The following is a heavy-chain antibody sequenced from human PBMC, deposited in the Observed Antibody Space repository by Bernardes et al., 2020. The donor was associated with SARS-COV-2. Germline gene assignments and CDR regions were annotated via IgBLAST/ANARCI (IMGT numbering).Heavy chain of an antibody. J-gene: IGHJ6*02. CDR2: IKSKSDGETA. V-gene: IGHV3-15*01. CDR3: ATDSKDFWSGLDV. CDR1: GISFTDVW. D-gene: IGHD3-3*01. Sequence: GGSLRLSCAASGISFTDVWMTWVRQAPGRGLEWVGRIKSKSDGETADYGAPVKGRFSISRDDSKQTLYLEMNSLKSDDTAVYYCATDSKDFWSGLDVWGQGTTVIVSS.